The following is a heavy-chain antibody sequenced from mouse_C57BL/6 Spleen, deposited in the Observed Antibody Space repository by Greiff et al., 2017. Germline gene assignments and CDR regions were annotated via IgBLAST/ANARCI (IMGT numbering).Heavy chain of an antibody. CDR3: ASLLRYAMDY. CDR2: IYTGSGST. V-gene: IGHV1-75*01. CDR1: GYTFTDYY. Sequence: QVQLKQSGPELVKPGASVKISCKASGYTFTDYYINWVKQRPGQGLEWIGWIYTGSGSTYYNEKLKGKVTLTVDKSSSTAYMLLSSLTSVDSAVYFCASLLRYAMDYWGQGTSVTVSS. D-gene: IGHD1-2*01. J-gene: IGHJ4*01.